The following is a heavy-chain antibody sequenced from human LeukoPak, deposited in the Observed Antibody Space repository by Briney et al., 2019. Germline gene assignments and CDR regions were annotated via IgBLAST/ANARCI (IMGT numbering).Heavy chain of an antibody. CDR1: GGTFSSYA. J-gene: IGHJ3*02. V-gene: IGHV1-69*04. CDR2: IIPILGIA. Sequence: SVKVSCKASGGTFSSYAITWVRQAPGQGLEWMGRIIPILGIANYAQKFQGRVTIIADKSTSTAYMELSSLRSEETAVYYCARDLYSGHEGNAFDIWGQGTMVTVSS. CDR3: ARDLYSGHEGNAFDI. D-gene: IGHD5-12*01.